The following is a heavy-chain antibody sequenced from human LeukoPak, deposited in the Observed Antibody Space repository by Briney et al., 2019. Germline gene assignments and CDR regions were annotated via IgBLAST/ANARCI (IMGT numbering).Heavy chain of an antibody. CDR2: ISGSGGST. D-gene: IGHD3-10*01. CDR1: GFTFSTYA. J-gene: IGHJ6*02. CDR3: AKSGGLSGSGRLAMDV. V-gene: IGHV3-23*01. Sequence: GSLRLSCSASGFTFSTYAMSWVRLAPGKGLEWVSGISGSGGSTYYSDSGKGRFTSPRDNSNNTLYVQMNSLRVEDPAVYYCAKSGGLSGSGRLAMDVWGQGTTVTVSS.